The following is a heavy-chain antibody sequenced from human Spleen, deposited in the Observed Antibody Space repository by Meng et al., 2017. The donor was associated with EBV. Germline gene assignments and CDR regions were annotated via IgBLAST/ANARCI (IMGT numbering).Heavy chain of an antibody. CDR3: ARALAKSDIVATVGIDY. D-gene: IGHD5-12*01. CDR2: INHSGST. V-gene: IGHV4-34*01. J-gene: IGHJ4*02. CDR1: GGSFSGYY. Sequence: QVRLQQWGAGLLKPSETLSPTCALYGGSFSGYYWSWIRQPPGKGLEWIGEINHSGSTNYNPSLKSRVTISVDTSKSQFSLKLSSVTAADTAVYFCARALAKSDIVATVGIDYWGQGTLVTVST.